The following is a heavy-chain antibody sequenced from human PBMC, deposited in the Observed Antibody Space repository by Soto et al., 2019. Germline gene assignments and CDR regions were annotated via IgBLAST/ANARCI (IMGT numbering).Heavy chain of an antibody. Sequence: PVTLCLTYAVSGAAFSGYYWSWIRQPTGNGLEWTGEINRSGFTNNNPSLKRRVTISVDTSKNQSSLKLSSVTAADTAVYYCVRRKTVALRMVPYYYYGMDVWGQGTTVTVSS. CDR1: GAAFSGYY. D-gene: IGHD6-19*01. J-gene: IGHJ6*02. CDR3: VRRKTVALRMVPYYYYGMDV. V-gene: IGHV4-34*01. CDR2: INRSGFT.